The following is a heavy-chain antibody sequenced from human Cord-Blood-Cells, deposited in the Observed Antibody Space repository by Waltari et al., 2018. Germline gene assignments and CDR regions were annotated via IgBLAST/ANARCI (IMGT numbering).Heavy chain of an antibody. CDR1: GGTFSSYA. V-gene: IGHV1-69*01. CDR2: IIPIFGTA. CDR3: ARVEGYCSGGSCYYYYYYGMDV. J-gene: IGHJ6*02. D-gene: IGHD2-15*01. Sequence: QVQLVQSGAEVKKPGSSVKVSCKASGGTFSSYAISWVRQAPGQGLEWMGGIIPIFGTANYSQKFQDRVTITADESTSTAYMELSSLRAEDTAVYYCARVEGYCSGGSCYYYYYYGMDVWGQGTTVTVSS.